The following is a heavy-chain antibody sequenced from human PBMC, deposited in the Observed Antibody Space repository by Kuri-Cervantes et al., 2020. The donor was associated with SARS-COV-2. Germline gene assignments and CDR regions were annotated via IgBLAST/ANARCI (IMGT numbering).Heavy chain of an antibody. D-gene: IGHD3-16*01. V-gene: IGHV3-23*01. CDR2: IKGGSGTT. Sequence: ETLSLTCAASGFTFSSYAMSWVRQAPGKGLEWVSYIKGGSGTTYYAASVKGRFTVSRDNAKNTLYLLMSSLRVEDTAMYYCARDLGVAPDFWGQGTQVTVSS. CDR1: GFTFSSYA. CDR3: ARDLGVAPDF. J-gene: IGHJ4*02.